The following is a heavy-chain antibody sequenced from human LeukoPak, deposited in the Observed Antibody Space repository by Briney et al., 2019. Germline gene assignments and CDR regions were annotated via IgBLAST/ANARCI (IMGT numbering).Heavy chain of an antibody. CDR3: AKGPGNYYDSSGYLYYFDY. V-gene: IGHV3-23*01. D-gene: IGHD3-22*01. CDR2: ISGSGGST. J-gene: IGHJ4*02. CDR1: GFTFSSYS. Sequence: GGSLRLSCAASGFTFSSYSMNWVRQAPGKGLEWVSAISGSGGSTYYADSVKGRFTISRDNSKNTLYLQTNSLRAEDTAVYYCAKGPGNYYDSSGYLYYFDYWGQGTLVTVSS.